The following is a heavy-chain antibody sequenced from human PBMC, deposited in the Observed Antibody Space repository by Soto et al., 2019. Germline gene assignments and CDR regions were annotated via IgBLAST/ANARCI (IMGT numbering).Heavy chain of an antibody. CDR1: RYTFSYYR. CDR3: ARGWGHTSGDLEC. V-gene: IGHV1-18*01. D-gene: IGHD3-22*01. CDR2: IDTSNGNT. Sequence: QVQLVQSGAEVKKPGASVKVSCQASRYTFSYYRINWVRQAPGQGLEWMGWIDTSNGNTDYAQTFQDRVTMTADTSTSTTFMELRSQRSDDTAVYYCARGWGHTSGDLECWGQGTLVAVSS. J-gene: IGHJ4*02.